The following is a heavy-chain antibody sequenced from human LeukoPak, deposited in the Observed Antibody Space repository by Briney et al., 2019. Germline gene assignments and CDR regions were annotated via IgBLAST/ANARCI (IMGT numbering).Heavy chain of an antibody. CDR1: GYSFTTYW. CDR2: IYPGDSDT. CDR3: ARAPPTFGELLFGFDY. J-gene: IGHJ4*02. Sequence: GESLKISCKGSGYSFTTYWIGWVRQMPGKGLEWMGIIYPGDSDTRYSPSFQGQVTISADKSISTAYLQWSSLKASDTAMYYCARAPPTFGELLFGFDYWGQGTLVTVSS. D-gene: IGHD3-10*01. V-gene: IGHV5-51*01.